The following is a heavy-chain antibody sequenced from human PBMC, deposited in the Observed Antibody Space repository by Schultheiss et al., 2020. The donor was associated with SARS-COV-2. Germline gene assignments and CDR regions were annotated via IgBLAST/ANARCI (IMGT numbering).Heavy chain of an antibody. CDR1: GFTFSSYA. J-gene: IGHJ6*02. CDR2: ISYDGSNK. Sequence: GESMKISCAASGFTFSSYAMHWVRQAPGKGLEWVAVISYDGSNKYYADSVKGRFTISRDNSKNTLYLQMNSLRAEDTAVYYCAKSEDYIYGMDVWGQGTTVTVSS. CDR3: AKSEDYIYGMDV. V-gene: IGHV3-30*04.